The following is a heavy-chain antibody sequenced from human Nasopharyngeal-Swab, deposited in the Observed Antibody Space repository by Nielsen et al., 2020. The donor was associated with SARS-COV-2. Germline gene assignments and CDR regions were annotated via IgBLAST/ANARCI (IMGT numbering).Heavy chain of an antibody. CDR2: ISGSGSYV. D-gene: IGHD1-26*01. CDR3: AREGSSSIVGATFFDY. Sequence: GGSLRLSCASSGFTFNTYSMIWVRQVPGEGLEWVSSISGSGSYVYYADSVKGRFTISKDSAKNSLYLQMNSLRAEDTAVYYCAREGSSSIVGATFFDYWGQGTLVTVSS. J-gene: IGHJ4*02. CDR1: GFTFNTYS. V-gene: IGHV3-21*01.